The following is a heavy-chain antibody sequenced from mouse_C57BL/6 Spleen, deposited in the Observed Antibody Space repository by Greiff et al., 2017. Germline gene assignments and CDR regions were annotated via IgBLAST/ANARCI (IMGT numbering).Heavy chain of an antibody. J-gene: IGHJ1*03. D-gene: IGHD1-1*01. CDR2: ILPGSGST. Sequence: VKLVESGAELMKPGASVKLSCKATGYTFTGYWIEWVKQRPGHGLEWIGEILPGSGSTNYNEKFKGKATFTADTSSNTAYMQLSSLTTEDSAIYYCAREGTTTVVADGYFDVWGTGTTVTVSS. V-gene: IGHV1-9*01. CDR3: AREGTTTVVADGYFDV. CDR1: GYTFTGYW.